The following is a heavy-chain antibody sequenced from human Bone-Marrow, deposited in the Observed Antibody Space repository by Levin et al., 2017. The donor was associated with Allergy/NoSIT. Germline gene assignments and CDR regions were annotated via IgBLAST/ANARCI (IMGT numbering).Heavy chain of an antibody. V-gene: IGHV4-61*01. CDR2: IKYRGST. CDR1: GGSVSSGTYY. D-gene: IGHD6-19*01. J-gene: IGHJ6*02. CDR3: ARNRIVVAGGNDYYYGMDV. Sequence: SETLSLTCTVSGGSVSSGTYYWSWIRQPPGKGLEWIGYIKYRGSTKYNPSLKSRVTISVDTSKNEFSLKLSSVTAADTAVYYCARNRIVVAGGNDYYYGMDVWGQGTTVTVSS.